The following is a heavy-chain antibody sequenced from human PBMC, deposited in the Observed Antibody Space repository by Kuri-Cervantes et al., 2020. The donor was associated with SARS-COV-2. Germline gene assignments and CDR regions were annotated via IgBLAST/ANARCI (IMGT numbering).Heavy chain of an antibody. CDR1: GFTFGDYA. CDR3: TRDRYDFWSGYSSRVGYYYMDV. CDR2: IRSKAYGGTT. J-gene: IGHJ6*03. Sequence: GGSLRLSCTASGFTFGDYAMSWVRQAPGKGLEWVGFIRSKAYGGTTEYAASVKGRFTISRDDSKSIAYLQMNSLKTEDTAVYYCTRDRYDFWSGYSSRVGYYYMDVWGKGTTVTVSS. D-gene: IGHD3-3*01. V-gene: IGHV3-49*04.